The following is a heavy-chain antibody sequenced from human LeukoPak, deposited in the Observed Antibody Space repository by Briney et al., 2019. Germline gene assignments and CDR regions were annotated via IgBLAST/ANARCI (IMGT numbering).Heavy chain of an antibody. J-gene: IGHJ4*02. CDR3: AKVSRFGELLEDY. CDR2: ITTSDGNT. CDR1: GFTFSSYT. D-gene: IGHD3-10*01. Sequence: GGSLRLSCAASGFTFSSYTMSWVRQAPGKGLEWVSTITTSDGNTYYAVSVKGRFTVSRDNSKNTLYLQMNSLRAEDTAVYYCAKVSRFGELLEDYWGQGTLVTVSS. V-gene: IGHV3-23*01.